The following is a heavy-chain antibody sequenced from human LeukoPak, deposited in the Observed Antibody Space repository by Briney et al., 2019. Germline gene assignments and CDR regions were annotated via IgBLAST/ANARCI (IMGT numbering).Heavy chain of an antibody. CDR3: AKFLPTHIVVANYYFDY. CDR1: GFTFSSYA. Sequence: GGSLRLSCAASGFTFSSYAMSWVRQAPGKGLEWVSAISGSSGSTYYADSVKGRFTTSRDNSKNTLYLQMNSLRAEDTAVYYCAKFLPTHIVVANYYFDYWGQGTLVTVSS. V-gene: IGHV3-23*01. J-gene: IGHJ4*02. CDR2: ISGSSGST. D-gene: IGHD2-21*01.